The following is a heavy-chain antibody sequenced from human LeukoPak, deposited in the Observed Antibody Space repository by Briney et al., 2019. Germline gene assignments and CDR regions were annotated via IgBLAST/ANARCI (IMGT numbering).Heavy chain of an antibody. V-gene: IGHV1-2*02. CDR1: GYTFTGYY. D-gene: IGHD2-2*01. J-gene: IGHJ6*02. CDR3: ARDLKDIVVVPAAIRGMDV. CDR2: INPNSGGT. Sequence: ASVKVSCTASGYTFTGYYMNWVRQAPGQGLEWMGWINPNSGGTNYAQKFQGRVTMTRDTSISTAYMELSRLRSDDTAVYYCARDLKDIVVVPAAIRGMDVWGQGTTVTVSS.